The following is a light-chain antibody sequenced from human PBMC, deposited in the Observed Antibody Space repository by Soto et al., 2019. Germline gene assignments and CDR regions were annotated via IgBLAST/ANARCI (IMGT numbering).Light chain of an antibody. Sequence: DIQLTQSPSFLSASVGDRVTITCRASQGISSYLAWYQQKPGKAPKLLIYDAFRLESGVPSRFSGSGSGTEFTLTISSLQPDDFATYYCQQYNSYWTFGQGTKVDIK. CDR2: DAF. J-gene: IGKJ1*01. CDR1: QGISSY. V-gene: IGKV1-9*01. CDR3: QQYNSYWT.